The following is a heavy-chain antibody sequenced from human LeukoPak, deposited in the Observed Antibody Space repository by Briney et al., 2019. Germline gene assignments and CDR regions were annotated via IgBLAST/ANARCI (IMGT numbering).Heavy chain of an antibody. D-gene: IGHD3-10*01. CDR2: IIPIFGTA. V-gene: IGHV1-69*05. Sequence: SVKVSCKASEGTFSSYAISWVRQAPGQGLEWMGGIIPIFGTANYAQKFQGRVTITTDESTSTAYMELSSLRSDDTAVYYCARDLPIWSQNYYYYMDVWGEGTTVTVSS. CDR1: EGTFSSYA. J-gene: IGHJ6*03. CDR3: ARDLPIWSQNYYYYMDV.